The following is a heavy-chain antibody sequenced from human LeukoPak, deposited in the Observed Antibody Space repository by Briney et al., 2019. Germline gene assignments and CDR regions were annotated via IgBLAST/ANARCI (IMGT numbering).Heavy chain of an antibody. CDR3: AGSCSGRFQ. V-gene: IGHV3-21*01. D-gene: IGHD2-15*01. J-gene: IGHJ4*02. CDR2: ISTRGMST. CDR1: GFTFSVYT. Sequence: GGSLRLSCAASGFTFSVYTMNWVRQAPGKGLEWVSYISTRGMSTYYADSVKGRFTISRDNANDSLFLQMNSLRADDTAVYYWAGSCSGRFQWGQGTLVTVSS.